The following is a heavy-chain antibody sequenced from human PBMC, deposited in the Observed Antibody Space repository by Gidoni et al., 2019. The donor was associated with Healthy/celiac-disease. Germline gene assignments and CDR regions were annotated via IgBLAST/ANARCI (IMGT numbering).Heavy chain of an antibody. CDR2: ISSSSSYI. CDR1: GFPFSSYS. V-gene: IGHV3-21*01. D-gene: IGHD3-3*01. Sequence: EVQLVESGGGVVKPGGSLRLSCAAPGFPFSSYSMNWVRQVPGKGLEWVSSISSSSSYIYYADSVKGRFTISRDNAKNSLYLQMNSLRAEDTAVYYCAREGDFWSGYNNWYFDLWGRGTLVTVSS. J-gene: IGHJ2*01. CDR3: AREGDFWSGYNNWYFDL.